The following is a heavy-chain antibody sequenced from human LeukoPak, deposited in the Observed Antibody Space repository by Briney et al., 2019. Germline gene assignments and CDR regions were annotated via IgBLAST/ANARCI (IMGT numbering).Heavy chain of an antibody. D-gene: IGHD5-18*01. V-gene: IGHV5-51*01. CDR2: IYPGDSDT. Sequence: GESLKISCKGSGYSFTSYWIGWVRPMPGKGLEWMGIIYPGDSDTRYSPSFQGQVTISADKSISTAYLQWSSLKASDTAMYYCARPSDTAMGTFDYWGQGTLVTVSS. CDR3: ARPSDTAMGTFDY. CDR1: GYSFTSYW. J-gene: IGHJ4*02.